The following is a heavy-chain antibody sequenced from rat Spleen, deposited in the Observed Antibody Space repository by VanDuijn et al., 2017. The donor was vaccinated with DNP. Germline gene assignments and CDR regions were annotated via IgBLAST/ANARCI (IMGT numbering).Heavy chain of an antibody. CDR2: MWSGGST. J-gene: IGHJ2*01. Sequence: EVQLKESGPGLVQPSQTLSLTCTVSGFSLTDYSVHWVRQPPGKGLEWMGVMWSGGSTAYNSALKSRLSISRDTSKSQVFLKMSSLQTEDTATYYCARFTTPYFDYWGQGVMVTVSS. V-gene: IGHV2S63*01. D-gene: IGHD1-10*01. CDR1: GFSLTDYS. CDR3: ARFTTPYFDY.